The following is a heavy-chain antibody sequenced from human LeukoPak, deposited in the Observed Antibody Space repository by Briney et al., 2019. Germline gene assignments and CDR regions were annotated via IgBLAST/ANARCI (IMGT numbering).Heavy chain of an antibody. CDR1: GFTFSDYY. J-gene: IGHJ4*02. CDR3: ARDPHNPGPIDY. CDR2: ISGNNNYI. Sequence: GGSLRLSCAASGFTFSDYYMNWVRQAPGKGLEWVSSISGNNNYIYYADSVGGRFTISRDNARDSLFLQMDSLRAEDTAVYYCARDPHNPGPIDYWGQGTLVTVSS. V-gene: IGHV3-21*01.